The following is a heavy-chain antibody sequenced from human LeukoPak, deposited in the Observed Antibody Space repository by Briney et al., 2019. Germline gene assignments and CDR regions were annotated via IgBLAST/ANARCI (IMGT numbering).Heavy chain of an antibody. D-gene: IGHD3-10*01. CDR2: IYHSGST. Sequence: SETLSLTCTVSGYSISSGYYWGWIRQPPGKGLEWIGGIYHSGSTYYNPSLKSRVTISVDTSKNQFSLKLSSVTAADTAVYYCAREKRRITMVRGVIRGHHFDYWGQGTLVTVSS. V-gene: IGHV4-38-2*02. J-gene: IGHJ4*02. CDR1: GYSISSGYY. CDR3: AREKRRITMVRGVIRGHHFDY.